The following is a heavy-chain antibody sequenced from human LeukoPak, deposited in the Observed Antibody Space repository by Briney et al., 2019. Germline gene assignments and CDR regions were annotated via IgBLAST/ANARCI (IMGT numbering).Heavy chain of an antibody. J-gene: IGHJ3*02. CDR3: AGGGYSAAFDI. D-gene: IGHD1-26*01. Sequence: SETLSLTCTVSGGSISSYYWSWIRQPPGKGLEWIGYIYYSGSTNYNPSLKSRVTISVDTSKNQFSPKLSSVTAADTAVYYCAGGGYSAAFDIWGQGTMVTVSS. CDR1: GGSISSYY. V-gene: IGHV4-59*01. CDR2: IYYSGST.